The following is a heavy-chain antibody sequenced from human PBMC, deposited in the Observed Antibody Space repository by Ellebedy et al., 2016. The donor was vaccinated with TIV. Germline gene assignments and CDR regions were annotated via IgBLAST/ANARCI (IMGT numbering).Heavy chain of an antibody. CDR1: GYTFTSYA. CDR2: ISAYNGNT. V-gene: IGHV1-18*01. J-gene: IGHJ6*02. D-gene: IGHD3-10*01. CDR3: ARESGVTMVRGVIIYGMDV. Sequence: ASVKVSXXASGYTFTSYAMHWVRQAPGQRLEWMGWISAYNGNTNYAQKLQGRVTMTTDTSTSTAYMELSSLRSEDTAVYYCARESGVTMVRGVIIYGMDVWGQGTTVTVSS.